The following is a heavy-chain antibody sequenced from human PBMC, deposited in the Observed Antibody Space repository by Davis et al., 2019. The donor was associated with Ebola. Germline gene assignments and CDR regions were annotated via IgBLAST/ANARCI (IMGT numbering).Heavy chain of an antibody. CDR1: GFTLSSYA. CDR3: ASVSHYDFWSGRPAYDGMDV. CDR2: ISGSGGST. Sequence: PGGSLRLSCAASGFTLSSYAMSWVRQAPGKGLEWVSAISGSGGSTYYADSVKGRFTISRDNSKNTLYLQMNSLRAEDTAVYYCASVSHYDFWSGRPAYDGMDVWGKGTTVTVSS. V-gene: IGHV3-23*01. J-gene: IGHJ6*04. D-gene: IGHD3-3*01.